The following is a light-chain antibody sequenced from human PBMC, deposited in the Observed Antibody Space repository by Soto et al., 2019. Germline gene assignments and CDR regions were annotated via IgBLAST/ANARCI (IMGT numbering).Light chain of an antibody. V-gene: IGLV1-47*02. CDR1: DSNIGSNS. Sequence: QSVLTQPPSASGTAGQVVTISCSGGDSNIGSNSVYWYQHLPRMAPKLLIYYNNQRPSGVPDRFSGSRSGTSASLAIVGLRSEDEAVYYCEAWDASLSACVFGNGTKLTVL. CDR2: YNN. J-gene: IGLJ1*01. CDR3: EAWDASLSACV.